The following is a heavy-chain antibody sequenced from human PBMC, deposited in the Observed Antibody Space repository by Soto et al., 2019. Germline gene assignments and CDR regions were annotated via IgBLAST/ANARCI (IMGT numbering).Heavy chain of an antibody. D-gene: IGHD3-3*01. CDR3: AHRVLRTVFGLVTTTAIYFDF. CDR1: GFSLTTSGVG. Sequence: QITLNESGPTVVRPTETLTLTCRFSGFSLTTSGVGVGWIRQSPGKAPEWLALIYWDDYKRYRASLKSRLTITKDTSKNQVVLTVSDLDPMDTATYYCAHRVLRTVFGLVTTTAIYFDFWGQGTPVAVSS. CDR2: IYWDDYK. J-gene: IGHJ4*02. V-gene: IGHV2-5*02.